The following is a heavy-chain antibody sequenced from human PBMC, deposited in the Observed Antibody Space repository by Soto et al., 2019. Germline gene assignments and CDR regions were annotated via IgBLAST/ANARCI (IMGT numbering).Heavy chain of an antibody. CDR3: ARGFRYTGGLRWARIWFDP. J-gene: IGHJ5*02. CDR2: INHSGST. Sequence: PSETLSLTCAVYGGSFSGYYWSWIRQPPGKGLEWIGEINHSGSTNYNPSLKGRVTISEDTSKNQFSLKLSSVTAADTAVYYCARGFRYTGGLRWARIWFDPWGQGTLVTVSS. CDR1: GGSFSGYY. V-gene: IGHV4-34*01. D-gene: IGHD4-17*01.